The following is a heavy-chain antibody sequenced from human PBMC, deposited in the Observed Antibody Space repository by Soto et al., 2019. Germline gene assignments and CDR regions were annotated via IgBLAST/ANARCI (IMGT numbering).Heavy chain of an antibody. V-gene: IGHV3-23*01. CDR3: AKAVGDY. CDR2: FSGSGGAT. CDR1: GFIASNYA. J-gene: IGHJ4*02. D-gene: IGHD1-26*01. Sequence: RLSCAASGFIASNYAMSWVRQAPGKGLEWVSGFSGSGGATFYADSVKGRFTISRDSSKNTIYLQMDRLRADDTAVYYCAKAVGDYWGRGTLVTVSS.